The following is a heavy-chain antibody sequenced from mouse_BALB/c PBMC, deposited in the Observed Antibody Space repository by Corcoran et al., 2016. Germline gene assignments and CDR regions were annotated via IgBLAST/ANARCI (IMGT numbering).Heavy chain of an antibody. CDR1: GFSLSTSDMG. V-gene: IGHV8-12*01. D-gene: IGHD1-1*01. J-gene: IGHJ3*01. Sequence: QITLKESGPGILQPSQTLSLTCSFSGFSLSTSDMGVSWIRQPSGKGLEWLAHIYWDDDKRYNPSLKSRLTISKDTSSNQVFLKITSVDTADTATYYCARKGHGSSFAYWGQGTLVTVSA. CDR2: IYWDDDK. CDR3: ARKGHGSSFAY.